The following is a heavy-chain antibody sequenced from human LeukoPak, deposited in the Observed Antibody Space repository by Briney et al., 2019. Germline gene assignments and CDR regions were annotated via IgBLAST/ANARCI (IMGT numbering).Heavy chain of an antibody. CDR1: GGSISSYY. CDR2: IYYSGST. V-gene: IGHV4-59*01. J-gene: IGHJ4*02. D-gene: IGHD6-13*01. Sequence: SETLSLTCTVSGGSISSYYWNWIRQPPGKGLEWIGYIYYSGSTNYNPSLKSRVTISVETSKNEFSLKLRSVTAADTAVYYCARVTGYRIEDYFDYWGQGTLVTVSS. CDR3: ARVTGYRIEDYFDY.